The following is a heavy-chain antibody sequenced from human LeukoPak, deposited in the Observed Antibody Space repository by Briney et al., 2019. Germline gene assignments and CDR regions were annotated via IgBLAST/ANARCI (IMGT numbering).Heavy chain of an antibody. CDR2: ISYDGSNK. CDR3: AREHGDSRGRWLQLGWYFDL. J-gene: IGHJ2*01. V-gene: IGHV3-30-3*01. CDR1: GLTFSSYA. Sequence: GGSLRLSCAASGLTFSSYAMHWVRQAPGKGLEWVAVISYDGSNKYYADSVKGRFTISRDNSKNTLYLQMNSLRAEDTAVYYCAREHGDSRGRWLQLGWYFDLWGRGTLVTVSS. D-gene: IGHD5-24*01.